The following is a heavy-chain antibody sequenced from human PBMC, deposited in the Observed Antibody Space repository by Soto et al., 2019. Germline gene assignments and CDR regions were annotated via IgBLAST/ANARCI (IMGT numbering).Heavy chain of an antibody. CDR3: AKETMASAYADY. CDR1: GFSFSTFA. J-gene: IGHJ4*01. V-gene: IGHV3-23*01. D-gene: IGHD2-2*01. Sequence: GGSLRLSCAASGFSFSTFAMSWVRQAPGKGLEWVSAISATGGNTFYADSVKGRFTISRDNSKNTVYLQMNSLRAEDTAIYYCAKETMASAYADYWGHGTLVTVSS. CDR2: ISATGGNT.